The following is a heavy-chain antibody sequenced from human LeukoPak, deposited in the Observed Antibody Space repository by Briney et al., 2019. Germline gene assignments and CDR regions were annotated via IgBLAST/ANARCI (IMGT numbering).Heavy chain of an antibody. CDR1: GGSISSYY. J-gene: IGHJ5*02. Sequence: PSETLSLTCTVSGGSISSYYWSWIRQPAGKGLEWIGRIYTSGSTNYNPSLKSRVTMSVDTSKNQFSLKLSSVTAADTAVYYCARGGPGYYYGSGSYFWSWFDPWGQGTLVTVSS. CDR3: ARGGPGYYYGSGSYFWSWFDP. CDR2: IYTSGST. V-gene: IGHV4-4*07. D-gene: IGHD3-10*01.